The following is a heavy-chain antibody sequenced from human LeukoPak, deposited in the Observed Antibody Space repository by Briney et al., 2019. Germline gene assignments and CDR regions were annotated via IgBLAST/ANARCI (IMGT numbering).Heavy chain of an antibody. D-gene: IGHD3-22*01. CDR1: GFTFSSYW. Sequence: PGGSLRLSCAASGFTFSSYWMYWVRQAPGKGLVWVSRINSDGSSTRYADSVKGRSTISRDNAKNTLYLQMNSLRAEDTAVYYCARGPYYYDSSDYYLFDYWGQGTLVTVSS. J-gene: IGHJ4*02. CDR2: INSDGSST. CDR3: ARGPYYYDSSDYYLFDY. V-gene: IGHV3-74*01.